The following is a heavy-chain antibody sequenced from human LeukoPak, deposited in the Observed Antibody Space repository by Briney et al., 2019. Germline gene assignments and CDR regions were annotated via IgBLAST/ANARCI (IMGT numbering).Heavy chain of an antibody. Sequence: SVKVSCKASGGTFSSYAISWVRQAPGQGLEWMGRIIPILGIANYAQKFQGRVTITADKSTSTAYMELSSLRSEDTAVYYCATYSTSITMVRIFDYWGQGTLVTVSS. CDR1: GGTFSSYA. CDR3: ATYSTSITMVRIFDY. J-gene: IGHJ4*02. CDR2: IIPILGIA. D-gene: IGHD3-10*01. V-gene: IGHV1-69*04.